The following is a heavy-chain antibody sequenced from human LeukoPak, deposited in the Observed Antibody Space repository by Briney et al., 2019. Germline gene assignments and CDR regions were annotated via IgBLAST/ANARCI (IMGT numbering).Heavy chain of an antibody. J-gene: IGHJ6*02. CDR3: ARDRSIVGDTGDYYYYGMDV. Sequence: PSETLSLTCTVSGGSISSYYWSWIRQPPGQGLEWIGRIYPSGSTTYNPSLKSRVTMSVDTSTDHFSHKVRSVTAADTAVYYCARDRSIVGDTGDYYYYGMDVWGQGTTVTVSS. D-gene: IGHD1-26*01. CDR1: GGSISSYY. V-gene: IGHV4-4*07. CDR2: IYPSGST.